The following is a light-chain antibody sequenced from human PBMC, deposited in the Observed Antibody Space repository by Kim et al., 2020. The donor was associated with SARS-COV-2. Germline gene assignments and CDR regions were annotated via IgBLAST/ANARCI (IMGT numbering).Light chain of an antibody. CDR1: QNIINY. V-gene: IGKV1-33*01. Sequence: AFFGTRVTLPGQASQNIINYLKWYQRKPGKAPKLLIDDAYNLETGVPSRFSGSGAGTDFTFTISGLQPEDIATYYGQRYDNLPVTFGPGTRLEIK. CDR2: DAY. J-gene: IGKJ5*01. CDR3: QRYDNLPVT.